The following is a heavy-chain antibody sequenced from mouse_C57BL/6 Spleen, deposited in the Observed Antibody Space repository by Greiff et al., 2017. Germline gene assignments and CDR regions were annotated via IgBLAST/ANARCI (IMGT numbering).Heavy chain of an antibody. CDR2: IDPEDGET. CDR1: GFNIKDYY. Sequence: VQLQQSGAELVKPGASVKLSCTASGFNIKDYYMHWVKQRTEQGLEWIGRIDPEDGETKYAPKFPGKATITADTSSNTAYLQLSSLTSEDTAVYYCARFDDGYLLFAYWGQGTLVTVSA. J-gene: IGHJ3*01. CDR3: ARFDDGYLLFAY. V-gene: IGHV14-2*01. D-gene: IGHD2-3*01.